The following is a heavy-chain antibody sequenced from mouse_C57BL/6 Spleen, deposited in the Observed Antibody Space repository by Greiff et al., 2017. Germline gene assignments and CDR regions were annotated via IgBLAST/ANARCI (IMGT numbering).Heavy chain of an antibody. CDR3: ARGGLPFAY. CDR1: GYTFTSYW. V-gene: IGHV1-64*01. Sequence: QVQLKQPGAELVKPGASVKLSCKASGYTFTSYWMHWVKQRPGQGLEWIGMIHPNSGSTNYNEKFKSKATLTVDKSSSTAYMQLSSLTSEDSAVYYCARGGLPFAYWGQGTLVTVSA. J-gene: IGHJ3*01. CDR2: IHPNSGST.